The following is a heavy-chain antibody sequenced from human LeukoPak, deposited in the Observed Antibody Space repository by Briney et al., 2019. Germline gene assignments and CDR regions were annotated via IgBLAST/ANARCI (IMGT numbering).Heavy chain of an antibody. CDR3: ARDMSSLGWFDP. V-gene: IGHV4-59*01. J-gene: IGHJ5*02. CDR1: GGSFSGYY. Sequence: KPSETLSLTCAVYGGSFSGYYWSWIRQPPGKGLEWIGYIYYSGSTNYNPSLKSRVTISVDTSKNQFSLKLSSVTAADTAVYYCARDMSSLGWFDPWGQGTLVTVSS. CDR2: IYYSGST. D-gene: IGHD3-10*02.